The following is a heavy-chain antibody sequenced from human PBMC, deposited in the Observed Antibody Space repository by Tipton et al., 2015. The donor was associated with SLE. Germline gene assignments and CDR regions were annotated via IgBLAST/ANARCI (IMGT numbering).Heavy chain of an antibody. J-gene: IGHJ4*02. CDR1: GGSISSYY. D-gene: IGHD6-19*01. CDR2: IYYSGST. V-gene: IGHV4-59*01. CDR3: YSSGWYPYYFDY. Sequence: TLSLTCTVSGGSISSYYWSWIRQPPGKGLEWIGYIYYSGSTNYNPSLKSRVTISVDTSKNQFSLKLSSVTAADTAVYYCYSSGWYPYYFDYWGQGTLVTVSS.